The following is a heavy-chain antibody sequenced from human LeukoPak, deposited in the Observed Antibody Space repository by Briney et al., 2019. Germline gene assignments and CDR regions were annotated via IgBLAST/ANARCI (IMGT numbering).Heavy chain of an antibody. V-gene: IGHV3-48*03. D-gene: IGHD1-26*01. CDR1: GXTFSSYE. CDR3: AREVVGATSEFDY. CDR2: ITSSGSSI. Sequence: PGGSLRLSCSASGXTFSSYEMNWVRQAPGKGVEWVSYITSSGSSIYYADSVKGRFTVSRDNTKNSLYLQMNSLRAEDTAVYYCAREVVGATSEFDYWGQGTLVTVSS. J-gene: IGHJ4*02.